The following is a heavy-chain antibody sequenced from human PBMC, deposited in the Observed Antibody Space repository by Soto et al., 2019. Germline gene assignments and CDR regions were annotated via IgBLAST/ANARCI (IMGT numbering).Heavy chain of an antibody. CDR1: GESISSGDHY. J-gene: IGHJ6*02. CDR3: ARDAGYCNSVSCYPYNMDV. CDR2: IYYSGNT. V-gene: IGHV4-30-4*01. D-gene: IGHD2-15*01. Sequence: SETLSLTCTVSGESISSGDHYWSWVRQSPGEGLEWIGFIYYSGNTYYNPSLKSRVSMSVDTSNNQFSLKLNSVTAADTAVYYCARDAGYCNSVSCYPYNMDVWGQGTTVTVSS.